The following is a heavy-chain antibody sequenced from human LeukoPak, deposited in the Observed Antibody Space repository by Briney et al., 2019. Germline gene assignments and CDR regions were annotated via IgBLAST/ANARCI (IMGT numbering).Heavy chain of an antibody. D-gene: IGHD6-13*01. CDR1: GGSISSYY. CDR2: IYYSGSI. V-gene: IGHV4-59*01. CDR3: ARGRLRGSSWYNWFDP. J-gene: IGHJ5*02. Sequence: SETLSLTCTVSGGSISSYYWSWIRQPPGKGLEWIGYIYYSGSINYNPSLKSRVTISVDTSKNQLSLELTSVTAADTAVYYCARGRLRGSSWYNWFDPWGQATLVTVSS.